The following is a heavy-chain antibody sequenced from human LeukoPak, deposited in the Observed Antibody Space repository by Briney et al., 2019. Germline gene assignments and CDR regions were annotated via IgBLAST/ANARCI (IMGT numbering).Heavy chain of an antibody. CDR2: IKRKTEGGTT. CDR3: TTGRYFDWIDY. J-gene: IGHJ4*02. V-gene: IGHV3-15*01. CDR1: GFTFSNAW. D-gene: IGHD3-9*01. Sequence: GGSLRLSCAASGFTFSNAWMRWVRQAPGKGVEWVGGIKRKTEGGTTDYAAPVTGRFTISRDDSKNTLYLQMNSLKTEDTAVYYCTTGRYFDWIDYWGQGTLVTVSS.